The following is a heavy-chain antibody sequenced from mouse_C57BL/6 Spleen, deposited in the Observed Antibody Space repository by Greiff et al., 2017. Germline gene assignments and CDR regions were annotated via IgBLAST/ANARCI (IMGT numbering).Heavy chain of an antibody. CDR3: TTDYYGSRGFDY. Sequence: EVQLQQSGAELVRPGASVKLSCTASGFNIKDDYMHWVKQRPEQGLEWIGWIVPENGDTEYASKFQGKATITADTSSNTAYLQLSSLTSEDTAVYYCTTDYYGSRGFDYWGQGTTLTVSS. D-gene: IGHD1-1*01. CDR1: GFNIKDDY. CDR2: IVPENGDT. V-gene: IGHV14-4*01. J-gene: IGHJ2*01.